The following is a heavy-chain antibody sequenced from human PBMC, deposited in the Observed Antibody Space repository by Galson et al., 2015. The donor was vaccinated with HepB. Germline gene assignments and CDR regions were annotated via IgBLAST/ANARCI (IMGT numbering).Heavy chain of an antibody. J-gene: IGHJ4*02. CDR3: ASHIY. CDR1: GFTFSSYA. Sequence: SLRLSCAASGFTFSSYAMHWVRQAPGKGLEWVAVISYDGSNKYYADSVKGRFTISRDNSKNTLYLQMNSLRTEDTAVYYCASHIYWGQGTLVTVSS. CDR2: ISYDGSNK. V-gene: IGHV3-30*04.